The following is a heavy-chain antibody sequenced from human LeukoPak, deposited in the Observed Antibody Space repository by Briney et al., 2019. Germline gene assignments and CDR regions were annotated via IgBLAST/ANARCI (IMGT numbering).Heavy chain of an antibody. D-gene: IGHD6-13*01. V-gene: IGHV3-23*01. Sequence: GGSLRLSCAVSGFSLSRYAMSWVRKAPGKGLEWVSAISDSGGSTYYADSVKGRFTISRDNSRNTLYLQMKTLRAEGTAVYYCAKCRGSSWSDYFDYWGQGTLVTVSS. CDR2: ISDSGGST. CDR1: GFSLSRYA. CDR3: AKCRGSSWSDYFDY. J-gene: IGHJ4*02.